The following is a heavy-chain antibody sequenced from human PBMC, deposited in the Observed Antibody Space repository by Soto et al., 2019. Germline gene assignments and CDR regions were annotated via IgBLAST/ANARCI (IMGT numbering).Heavy chain of an antibody. CDR1: GFSFSTYG. D-gene: IGHD2-8*01. CDR3: ARDSLGVPTDFDY. Sequence: QVQLVESGGGVVQPGRSLTLSCAASGFSFSTYGIHWIRQAPGKGLEWVAVMWSNGNKNYADSVKGRFTISRDTSQNILFLQMDSLRAEDTAVYYCARDSLGVPTDFDYWGQGTLVTVSS. CDR2: MWSNGNK. J-gene: IGHJ4*02. V-gene: IGHV3-33*01.